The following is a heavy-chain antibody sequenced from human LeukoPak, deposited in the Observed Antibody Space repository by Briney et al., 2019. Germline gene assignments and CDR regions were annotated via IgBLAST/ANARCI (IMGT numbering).Heavy chain of an antibody. CDR3: AEAGIFGVVNAFDI. CDR1: GFTFSTYA. V-gene: IGHV3-23*01. Sequence: GGSLRLSCAASGFTFSTYAMSWVRQAPGKGLEWVSAISGSGGSTYYADSVKGRFTISRDNSKNTLYLQMNSLRAEDTAVYYCAEAGIFGVVNAFDIWGQGTMVTVSS. D-gene: IGHD3-3*01. CDR2: ISGSGGST. J-gene: IGHJ3*02.